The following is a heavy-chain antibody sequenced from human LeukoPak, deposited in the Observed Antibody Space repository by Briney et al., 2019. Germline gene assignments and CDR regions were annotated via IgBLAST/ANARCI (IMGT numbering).Heavy chain of an antibody. J-gene: IGHJ3*02. D-gene: IGHD5-12*01. CDR2: ISGDGSST. V-gene: IGHV3-74*01. CDR1: GFTFSTNW. Sequence: PGGSLRLSCTASGFTFSTNWMHWVRQPPGKGLVWVSRISGDGSSTIYADSVKDRFTISRDNAKNTLFLQMNSLRAEDTAVYYCARVSGSRTFDIWGQGTMVTVSS. CDR3: ARVSGSRTFDI.